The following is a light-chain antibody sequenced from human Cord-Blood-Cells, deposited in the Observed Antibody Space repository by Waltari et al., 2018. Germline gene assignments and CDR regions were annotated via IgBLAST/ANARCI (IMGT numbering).Light chain of an antibody. CDR1: QGVSSY. CDR2: DAS. Sequence: EIVLTQSPATLSLSPGEGATLSCRASQGVSSYLAWYQQKPGQAPRLLIYDASNRATGIPARFSGSGSGTDFTLTISSLEPEDFAVYYCQQRSNWPLLTFGGGTKVEIK. J-gene: IGKJ4*01. V-gene: IGKV3-11*01. CDR3: QQRSNWPLLT.